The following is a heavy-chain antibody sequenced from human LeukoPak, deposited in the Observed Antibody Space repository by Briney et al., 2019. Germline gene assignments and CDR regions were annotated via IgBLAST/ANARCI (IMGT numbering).Heavy chain of an antibody. Sequence: GGSLRLSCAASGFTFSSYRMSWVRQAPGKGLEWVVNIKQDGSEKYYVDSVKGRFTISRDNAKNSLYLQMNSLRAEDTAVYYCARDLRYYDFWSGYTFDYWGQGTLVTVSS. J-gene: IGHJ4*02. D-gene: IGHD3-3*01. CDR1: GFTFSSYR. V-gene: IGHV3-7*01. CDR2: IKQDGSEK. CDR3: ARDLRYYDFWSGYTFDY.